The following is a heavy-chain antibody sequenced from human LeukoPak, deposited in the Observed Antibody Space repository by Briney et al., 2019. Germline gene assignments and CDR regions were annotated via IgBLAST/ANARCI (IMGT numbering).Heavy chain of an antibody. CDR1: GFSFSDYG. CDR2: ISFDGSHR. V-gene: IGHV3-30*18. Sequence: PGGSLRLSCAGSGFSFSDYGMHWVRQAPGKGLEWVAVISFDGSHRYFADSVQGRITISRDNSKSTLYLQMNSLRAEDTAVYYCAKEPVLRGDINGFDVWGQGTTVTVSS. J-gene: IGHJ6*02. D-gene: IGHD3-10*01. CDR3: AKEPVLRGDINGFDV.